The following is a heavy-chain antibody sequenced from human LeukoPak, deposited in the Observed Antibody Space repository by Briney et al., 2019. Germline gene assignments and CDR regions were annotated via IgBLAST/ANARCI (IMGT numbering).Heavy chain of an antibody. CDR2: ISGSGGST. D-gene: IGHD1-26*01. V-gene: IGHV3-23*01. CDR1: GFTFSSYA. Sequence: GGSLRLSCAASGFTFSSYAMSWVRQAPGKGLEWVSAISGSGGSTYYADSVKGRFTLSRDNSKSTLYLQMNSLRAEDTAVYYCAKQAGYSGSYSNYWGQGTLVTFSS. J-gene: IGHJ4*02. CDR3: AKQAGYSGSYSNY.